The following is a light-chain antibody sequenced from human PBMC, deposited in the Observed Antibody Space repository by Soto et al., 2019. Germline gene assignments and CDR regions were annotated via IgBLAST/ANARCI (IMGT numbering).Light chain of an antibody. V-gene: IGLV2-14*01. J-gene: IGLJ1*01. CDR3: ISHTSGDFRV. CDR1: SSDVGRYSH. CDR2: EVS. Sequence: QSALTQPASVSGSPGQSITISCTGTSSDVGRYSHVSWYQPHPGKAPKLIISEVSNRPSGVSNRFSGSKSGYTASLTISGLQAEDEADYYCISHTSGDFRVFGTGTKLTVL.